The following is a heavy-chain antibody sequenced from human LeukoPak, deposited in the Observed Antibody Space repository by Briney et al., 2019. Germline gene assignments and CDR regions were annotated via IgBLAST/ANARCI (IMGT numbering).Heavy chain of an antibody. CDR3: ARLDYLDGIDGDPFDY. J-gene: IGHJ4*02. V-gene: IGHV4-39*01. CDR2: IYYSGST. D-gene: IGHD4-17*01. CDR1: GGSTSSSSYY. Sequence: NPSETLSLTCTVSGGSTSSSSYYWGWIRQPPGKGLEWIGSIYYSGSTYYNPSLKSRVTISVDTSKNQFSLKLSSVTAADTAVYYCARLDYLDGIDGDPFDYWGQGTLVTVSS.